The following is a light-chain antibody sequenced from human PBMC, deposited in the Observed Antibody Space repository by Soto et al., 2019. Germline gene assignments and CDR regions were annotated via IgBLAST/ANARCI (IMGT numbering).Light chain of an antibody. CDR3: SSSAGTKNMV. V-gene: IGLV2-8*01. CDR1: PSDVGASNY. J-gene: IGLJ2*01. CDR2: EVS. Sequence: QSALTQPPSASGSPGQSVTISCTGTPSDVGASNYVSWYQQHPGKAPKLMISEVSKRPSGVPDRFSGSKSGNTAPLTVSGLQAEDEADYYCSSSAGTKNMVFGAGTKLTVL.